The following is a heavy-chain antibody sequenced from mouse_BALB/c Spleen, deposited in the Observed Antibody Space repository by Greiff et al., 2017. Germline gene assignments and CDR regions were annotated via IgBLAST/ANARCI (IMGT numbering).Heavy chain of an antibody. CDR3: ARQITTVVARDYFDY. J-gene: IGHJ2*01. V-gene: IGHV5-6*02. CDR1: GFTFSSYG. Sequence: DVMLVESGGDLVKPGGSLKLSCAASGFTFSSYGMSWVRQTPDKRLEWVATISSGGSYTYYPDSVKGRFTISRDNAKNTLYLQMSSLKSEDTAMYYCARQITTVVARDYFDYWGQGTTLTVSS. CDR2: ISSGGSYT. D-gene: IGHD1-1*01.